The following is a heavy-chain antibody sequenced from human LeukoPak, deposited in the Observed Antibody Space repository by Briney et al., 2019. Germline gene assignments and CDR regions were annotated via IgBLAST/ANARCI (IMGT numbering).Heavy chain of an antibody. CDR3: ARDLHYYGSGSYYNGIFDY. V-gene: IGHV3-33*01. CDR2: IWYDGSNK. Sequence: GSSLRLSCAASGFTFSSYGMHWVRQAPGKGLEWVAVIWYDGSNKYYADSVKGRFTISRGNSKNTLYLQMNSLRAEDTAVYYCARDLHYYGSGSYYNGIFDYWGQGTLVTVSS. J-gene: IGHJ4*02. CDR1: GFTFSSYG. D-gene: IGHD3-10*01.